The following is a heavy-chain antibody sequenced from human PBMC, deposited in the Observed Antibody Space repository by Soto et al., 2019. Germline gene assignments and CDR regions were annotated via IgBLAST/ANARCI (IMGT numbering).Heavy chain of an antibody. J-gene: IGHJ4*02. CDR2: VNVDDST. Sequence: GGSLRLSCAASGFTFSSYAMSWGRQAPGKGLEWVSSVNVDDSTYYANSVKGRFTISRDNSKNTVNLQMNSLRAEDTAVYYCAKNYYLDNWAQGTLVTVSS. CDR3: AKNYYLDN. CDR1: GFTFSSYA. V-gene: IGHV3-23*01.